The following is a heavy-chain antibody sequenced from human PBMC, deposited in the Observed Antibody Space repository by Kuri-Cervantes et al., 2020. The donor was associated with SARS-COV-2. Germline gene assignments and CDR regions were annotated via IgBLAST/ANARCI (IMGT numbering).Heavy chain of an antibody. V-gene: IGHV3-66*01. CDR2: IYSGGST. CDR1: GFTVSSNY. CDR3: ARIDYSISIDY. J-gene: IGHJ4*02. D-gene: IGHD4-11*01. Sequence: GESLKISCAASGFTVSSNYMSWVRQAPGKGLEWVSVIYSGGSTYYADSVKGRFTISRDNSKNTLYLQMNSLRAEDTAVYYCARIDYSISIDYWGQGTLVTVSS.